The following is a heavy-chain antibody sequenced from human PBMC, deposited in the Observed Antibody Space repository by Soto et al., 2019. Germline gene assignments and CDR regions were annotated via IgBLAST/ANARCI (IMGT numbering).Heavy chain of an antibody. Sequence: PSETLSLTCTVSGGSISSYYWSWIRQPPGKGLEWIGCIYYSGSTNYNPSLKSRVTISVDTSKNQFSLKLSSVTAADTAVYYCARRYGGTFDYWGQGTLVTVSS. CDR3: ARRYGGTFDY. CDR1: GGSISSYY. CDR2: IYYSGST. D-gene: IGHD2-15*01. V-gene: IGHV4-59*08. J-gene: IGHJ4*02.